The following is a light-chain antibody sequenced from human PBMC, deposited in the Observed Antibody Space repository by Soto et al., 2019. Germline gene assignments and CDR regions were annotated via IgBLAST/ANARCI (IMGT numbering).Light chain of an antibody. CDR2: GTS. CDR1: QSVSSN. J-gene: IGKJ1*01. CDR3: QQYGDSPRV. V-gene: IGKV3-15*01. Sequence: EIVMTQSPATLSVSPGERATLSCRAGQSVSSNLALYQQKPGQSPRLLIYGTSTRATGIPARFSGSGSGTDFTLTISRLEAEDFAVYYCQQYGDSPRVFGQGTKVDI.